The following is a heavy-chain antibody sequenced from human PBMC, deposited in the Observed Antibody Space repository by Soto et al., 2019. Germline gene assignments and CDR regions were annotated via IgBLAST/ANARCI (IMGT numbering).Heavy chain of an antibody. Sequence: QVQLVESGGGVVQPGRSLRLSCAASGFTFNTYGMHWVRQAPGKGLEWVAVIYYDGRNKYYADSVKGRFTISRDNSKNTLNLQMNSRRVEDTAVYYCARDLGALLPSVGGYWGQGTLVTVSS. J-gene: IGHJ4*02. V-gene: IGHV3-33*01. CDR3: ARDLGALLPSVGGY. CDR2: IYYDGRNK. CDR1: GFTFNTYG. D-gene: IGHD3-10*01.